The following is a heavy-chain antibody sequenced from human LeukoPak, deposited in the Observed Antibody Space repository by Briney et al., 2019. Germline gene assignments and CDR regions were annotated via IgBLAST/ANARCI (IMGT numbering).Heavy chain of an antibody. D-gene: IGHD3-10*01. Sequence: PSETLSLTCAVYGGSFSGYYWSWIRQPAGKGLEWIGRIYTSGSTNYNPSLKSRVTISVDTSKNQFSLKLSSVTAADTAAYYCARDLWGSGIDNWGQGTLVTVSS. CDR1: GGSFSGYY. CDR2: IYTSGST. J-gene: IGHJ4*02. CDR3: ARDLWGSGIDN. V-gene: IGHV4-4*07.